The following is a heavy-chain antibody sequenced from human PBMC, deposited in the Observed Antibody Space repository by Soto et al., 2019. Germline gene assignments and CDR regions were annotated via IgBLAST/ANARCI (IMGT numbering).Heavy chain of an antibody. D-gene: IGHD3-16*01. CDR1: GYSFGAYW. Sequence: PGESLKISCQGSGYSFGAYWIGWVRQMPGKGLEWMGIIFPGDSDTRYRPSFQGQVTISVDRSINTAYLQWSSLKASDTAVYYCAKDLGPKAPGYFDYWGQGTLVTVSS. V-gene: IGHV5-51*01. J-gene: IGHJ4*02. CDR3: AKDLGPKAPGYFDY. CDR2: IFPGDSDT.